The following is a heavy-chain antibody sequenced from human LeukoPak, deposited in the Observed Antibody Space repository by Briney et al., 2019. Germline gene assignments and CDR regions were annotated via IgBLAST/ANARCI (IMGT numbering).Heavy chain of an antibody. V-gene: IGHV3-23*01. CDR2: ISGSGGST. Sequence: GGSLRLSCAASGFTFSSYGMSWVRQAPGKGLEWVSAISGSGGSTYYADSVKGRFTISRDNSKNTLYLQMNSLRAEDTAVYYCAKASQDIVVVPAAPFDYWGQGTLVTVSS. CDR3: AKASQDIVVVPAAPFDY. J-gene: IGHJ4*02. CDR1: GFTFSSYG. D-gene: IGHD2-2*01.